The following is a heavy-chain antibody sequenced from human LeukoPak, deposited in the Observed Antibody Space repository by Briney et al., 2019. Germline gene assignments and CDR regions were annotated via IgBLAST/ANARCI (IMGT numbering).Heavy chain of an antibody. CDR2: ISAYNSNT. CDR1: GYAFASFG. CDR3: AGSPAGQTPDY. D-gene: IGHD3-10*01. J-gene: IGHJ4*02. V-gene: IGHV1-18*01. Sequence: ASVKVSCKAFGYAFASFGVSWVRQAPGQGLEWMGWISAYNSNTNYAQKLQGRVTMTTDTSTSTAYMELRSLRSDDTAVYYCAGSPAGQTPDYWGQGTLVTVSS.